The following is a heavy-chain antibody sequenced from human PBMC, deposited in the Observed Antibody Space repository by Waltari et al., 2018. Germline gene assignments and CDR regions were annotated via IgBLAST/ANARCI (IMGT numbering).Heavy chain of an antibody. CDR1: GFTFTPYS. CDR2: ISSSSDWI. CDR3: AGIRRGYWFFDL. D-gene: IGHD3-10*01. Sequence: DVQLVESGGGLVQPGGSLRLSCAACGFTFTPYSMNWVRQAPGKGLEWIAYISSSSDWIYSADSVKGRFTISRDNAKNSVYLQMNSLRADDTAVYYCAGIRRGYWFFDLWGRGTLVTVSS. V-gene: IGHV3-48*04. J-gene: IGHJ2*01.